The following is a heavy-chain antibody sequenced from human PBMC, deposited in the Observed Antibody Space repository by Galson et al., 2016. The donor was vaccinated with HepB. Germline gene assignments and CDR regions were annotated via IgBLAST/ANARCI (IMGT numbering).Heavy chain of an antibody. D-gene: IGHD3-10*01. CDR3: ARGYYASGRSDFDY. CDR1: GFGVGSTY. J-gene: IGHJ4*02. V-gene: IGHV3-53*01. Sequence: SLRLSCAVSGFGVGSTYMNWVRRAPGEGLEWASVIYSNGRTYYADSVRGRFTVSRDRSKNILYLQMNSLRVEDTAVYYCARGYYASGRSDFDYWGQGTLVTVSS. CDR2: IYSNGRT.